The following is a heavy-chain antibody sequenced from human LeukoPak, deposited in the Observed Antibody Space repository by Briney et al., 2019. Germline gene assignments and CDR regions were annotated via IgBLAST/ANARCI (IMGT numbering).Heavy chain of an antibody. CDR1: GGSISSSSYY. D-gene: IGHD2-15*01. V-gene: IGHV4-39*07. CDR3: AREASVFRSGEDY. J-gene: IGHJ4*02. CDR2: IYYSGST. Sequence: SETLSLTCTVSGGSISSSSYYWGWIRQPPGKGLEWIGSIYYSGSTYYNPSLKSRVTISVDTSKNQFSLKLSSVTAADTAVYYCAREASVFRSGEDYWGQGTLVTVSS.